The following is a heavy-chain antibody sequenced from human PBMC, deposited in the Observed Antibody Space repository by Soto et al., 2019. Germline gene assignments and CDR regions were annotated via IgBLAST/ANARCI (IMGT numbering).Heavy chain of an antibody. CDR1: GFAFSSLW. V-gene: IGHV3-74*01. J-gene: IGHJ4*02. D-gene: IGHD1-1*01. Sequence: EVRLVESGGGLVHPGASLGLSCEASGFAFSSLWMDWVRQDPGKGLVWVSRIDNAGIGTNYADSVRGRFTMSRDNAKDNLYLQMNSLRVDDTGVYFCVRLGGSSGIDYWGQETLVTVSS. CDR2: IDNAGIGT. CDR3: VRLGGSSGIDY.